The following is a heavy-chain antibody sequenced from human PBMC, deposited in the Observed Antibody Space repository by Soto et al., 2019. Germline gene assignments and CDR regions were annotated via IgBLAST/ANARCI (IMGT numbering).Heavy chain of an antibody. D-gene: IGHD2-21*01. CDR3: ARRNSVGNWLDP. CDR2: ISNSGST. V-gene: IGHV4-61*01. J-gene: IGHJ5*02. CDR1: GGSVSSGTYY. Sequence: SETLSLTCVVSGGSVSSGTYYWTWIRQPPGKGLEWIGYISNSGSTNYNPSLKSRVTISADTSKNQFSLKLNSVTAADTALYYRARRNSVGNWLDPWGQGTLVTVSS.